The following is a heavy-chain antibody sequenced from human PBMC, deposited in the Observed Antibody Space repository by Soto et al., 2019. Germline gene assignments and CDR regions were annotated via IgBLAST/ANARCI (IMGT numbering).Heavy chain of an antibody. CDR2: ISSSSSTI. J-gene: IGHJ6*03. D-gene: IGHD2-2*01. CDR1: GFTFSSYS. CDR3: ARDTQVVPAAKGCYYYMDV. Sequence: GGSLRLSCAASGFTFSSYSMNWVRQAPGKGLEWVSYISSSSSTIYYADSVKGRLTISRDNAKNSLYLQMNSLRAEDTAVYYCARDTQVVPAAKGCYYYMDVWGKGTTVTVSS. V-gene: IGHV3-48*01.